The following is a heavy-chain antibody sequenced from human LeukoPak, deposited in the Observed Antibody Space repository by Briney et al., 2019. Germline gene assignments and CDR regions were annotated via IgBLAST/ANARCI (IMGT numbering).Heavy chain of an antibody. CDR1: GYTFTGYY. CDR2: INPNSGGT. D-gene: IGHD5-12*01. Sequence: ASVKVSCKASGYTFTGYYMHWVRQAPGQGLEWMGWINPNSGGTNYAQKFQGRVTMTRDTSISTAYMALSRLRSDDTAVYYCARDETGIVATDYWGQGTLVTVSS. CDR3: ARDETGIVATDY. J-gene: IGHJ4*02. V-gene: IGHV1-2*02.